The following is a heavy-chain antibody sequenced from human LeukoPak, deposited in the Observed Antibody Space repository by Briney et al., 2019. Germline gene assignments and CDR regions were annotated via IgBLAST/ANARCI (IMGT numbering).Heavy chain of an antibody. V-gene: IGHV3-11*01. J-gene: IGHJ4*02. CDR1: GFTFSDFY. CDR2: ISSGGDVI. CDR3: ARNAPFRNDGWPLFDY. Sequence: GGSLRLSCAMSGFTFSDFYMSWIRQAPGKGLKWLSYISSGGDVIYYADSVKGRLSISRDNAKSSLYLQINTLRAEDTALYYCARNAPFRNDGWPLFDYWGQGTLVTVSS. D-gene: IGHD1-1*01.